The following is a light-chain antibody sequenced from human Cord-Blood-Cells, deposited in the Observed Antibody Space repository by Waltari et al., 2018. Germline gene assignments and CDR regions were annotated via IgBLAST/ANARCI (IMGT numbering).Light chain of an antibody. J-gene: IGKJ2*01. CDR3: QQYNNWPPYT. CDR1: QSVSSN. Sequence: EIVMTQSPATLSVSPGERATLPCRASQSVSSNLAWYQQKPGQAPRLLIYGASTRATGIPARFSGSGSGTEFTLTISSLQSEDFAVYYCQQYNNWPPYTFGQGTKLEIE. CDR2: GAS. V-gene: IGKV3-15*01.